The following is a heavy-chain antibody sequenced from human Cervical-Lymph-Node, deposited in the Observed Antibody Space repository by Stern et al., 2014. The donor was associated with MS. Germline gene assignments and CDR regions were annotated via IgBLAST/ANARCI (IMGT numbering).Heavy chain of an antibody. Sequence: QVTLKESGPTLVKPTQTLTLTCTFSGFSLSTSGVSVGWLRQPPGKALEWLALIYWDDDKRYSPSLKSRLTITKDTSKNQVVLTMTNMDSVDTATYYCARDLGAVAGQGYYFDYWGQGTLVTVSS. CDR1: GFSLSTSGVS. CDR3: ARDLGAVAGQGYYFDY. D-gene: IGHD6-19*01. CDR2: IYWDDDK. V-gene: IGHV2-5*02. J-gene: IGHJ4*02.